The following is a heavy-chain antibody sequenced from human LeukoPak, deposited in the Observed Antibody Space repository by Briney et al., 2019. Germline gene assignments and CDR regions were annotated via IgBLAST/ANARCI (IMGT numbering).Heavy chain of an antibody. CDR1: GFTFSSYG. D-gene: IGHD2-15*01. CDR2: IWYDGTNT. J-gene: IGHJ3*01. V-gene: IGHV3-33*01. Sequence: PGRSLRLSCAASGFTFSSYGMHWVRQAPGKGLEWVAVIWYDGTNTYYADSVKGRFTISRDNSKNTLYLQMNSLRAEDTAVYYCARDFCSGGSCYPDAFDFWGQGTMVTVSS. CDR3: ARDFCSGGSCYPDAFDF.